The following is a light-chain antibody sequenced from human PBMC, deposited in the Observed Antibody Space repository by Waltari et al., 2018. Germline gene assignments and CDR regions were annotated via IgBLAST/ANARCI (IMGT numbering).Light chain of an antibody. J-gene: IGLJ1*01. CDR1: SSDVGAYNY. V-gene: IGLV2-14*01. Sequence: QSALTQPASVSGSPGQSITISCTGTSSDVGAYNYVSWYQQHPGKAPKFLMYEVSNRPSGVSNRFSGSKSGNTASLTISGLQAEDEADYYCSSYTTSSIPGVFGTGTKVTVL. CDR2: EVS. CDR3: SSYTTSSIPGV.